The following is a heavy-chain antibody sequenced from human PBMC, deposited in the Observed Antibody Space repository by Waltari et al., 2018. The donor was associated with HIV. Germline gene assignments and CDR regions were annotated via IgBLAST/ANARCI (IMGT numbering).Heavy chain of an antibody. Sequence: QVQLVESGGGLVKPGGSLRLSCAASGFTFSDYYMSWIRQAPGKGWGWVSYSSDSGKFIYYADSVRGRFTISRDNAKNSLYLQMNSLRAEDTAVYYCARLPYAYYYDTSGTPPWGQGTLVTVSS. CDR2: SSDSGKFI. CDR1: GFTFSDYY. V-gene: IGHV3-11*01. J-gene: IGHJ5*02. CDR3: ARLPYAYYYDTSGTPP. D-gene: IGHD3-22*01.